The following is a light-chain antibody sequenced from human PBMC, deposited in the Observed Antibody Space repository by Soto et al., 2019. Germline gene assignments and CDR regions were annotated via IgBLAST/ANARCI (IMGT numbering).Light chain of an antibody. Sequence: QSALTQPPSLSGTPGQRVTISCSGSNSNIARYSVNWYQHFPGTAPKILIYSDDERPSGVPDRFSGSKSGTSASLAISGLQSEDEAEYYSAAWDDNLNGPLFGGGTKLTVL. V-gene: IGLV1-44*01. CDR2: SDD. CDR1: NSNIARYS. J-gene: IGLJ3*02. CDR3: AAWDDNLNGPL.